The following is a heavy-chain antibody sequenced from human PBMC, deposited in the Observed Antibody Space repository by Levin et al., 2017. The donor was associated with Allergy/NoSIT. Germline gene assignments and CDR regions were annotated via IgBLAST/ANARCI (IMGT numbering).Heavy chain of an antibody. CDR3: AHRQITFFDFWPAFDV. V-gene: IGHV2-5*02. Sequence: SGPTLVKPTQTLTLTCTFSGLSLTSSGVSVGWIRQPPGKALEWLALIYGDDDKRYSPPLKSRLTITQDTSKNQVVLTMTNVDPVDTATYFCAHRQITFFDFWPAFDVWGQGTMVTVSS. CDR1: GLSLTSSGVS. CDR2: IYGDDDK. D-gene: IGHD3-3*01. J-gene: IGHJ3*01.